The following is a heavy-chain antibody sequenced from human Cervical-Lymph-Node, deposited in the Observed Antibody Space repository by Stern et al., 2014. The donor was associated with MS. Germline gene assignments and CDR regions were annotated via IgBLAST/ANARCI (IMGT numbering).Heavy chain of an antibody. J-gene: IGHJ6*02. CDR3: ATDRDDFRSGYSAPTKGYGLDV. V-gene: IGHV1-24*01. Sequence: VQLVQSGAEVKKPGASVKVSCKVSGYTLTELSMHWVRQAPGKGLEWMGGFDPEDGETIYAQKFQGRVTMPEDTSTDTAYMELSSLRSEDTAVYYCATDRDDFRSGYSAPTKGYGLDVWGQGTTVTVTS. CDR2: FDPEDGET. D-gene: IGHD3-3*01. CDR1: GYTLTELS.